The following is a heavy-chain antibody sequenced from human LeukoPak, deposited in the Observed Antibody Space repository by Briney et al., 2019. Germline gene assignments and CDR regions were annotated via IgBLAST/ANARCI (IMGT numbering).Heavy chain of an antibody. J-gene: IGHJ3*02. V-gene: IGHV4-4*02. D-gene: IGHD1-26*01. CDR3: ARRFGAISAELTFDI. CDR1: GGSISSNNW. CDR2: IYHSGST. Sequence: PSETLSLTCAVSGGSISSNNWWSWVRQPPGKGLEWIGEIYHSGSTNYNPSLRSRVTISVDKSKNQLSLKLSSVTAADTAVYYCARRFGAISAELTFDIWGQGTMVTVSS.